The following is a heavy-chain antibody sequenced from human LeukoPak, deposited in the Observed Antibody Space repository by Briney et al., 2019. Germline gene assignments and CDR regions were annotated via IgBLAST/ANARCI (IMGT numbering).Heavy chain of an antibody. Sequence: SETLSLTCTVSGGSISSYYWSWIRQPPGKGLEWIGYIYYSGSTYYNPSLKSRVTISVDRSKNQFSLKLSSVTAADTAVYYCARHSGYDDLFDYWGQGTLVTVSS. J-gene: IGHJ4*02. V-gene: IGHV4-59*08. CDR1: GGSISSYY. CDR2: IYYSGST. D-gene: IGHD5-12*01. CDR3: ARHSGYDDLFDY.